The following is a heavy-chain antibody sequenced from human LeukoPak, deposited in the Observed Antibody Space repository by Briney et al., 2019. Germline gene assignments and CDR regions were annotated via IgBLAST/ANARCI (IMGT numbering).Heavy chain of an antibody. Sequence: PGGSLRLSCAASGFSFKDYNMHWVRQAPGKGLEWVAVITYDGSNKYYTDSVKGRFTISRDNSKNTLYLQMNSLRAEDTAVYYCARDSRSRGGYWGQGTLVTVSS. CDR1: GFSFKDYN. V-gene: IGHV3-30*03. CDR3: ARDSRSRGGY. CDR2: ITYDGSNK. J-gene: IGHJ4*02. D-gene: IGHD1-26*01.